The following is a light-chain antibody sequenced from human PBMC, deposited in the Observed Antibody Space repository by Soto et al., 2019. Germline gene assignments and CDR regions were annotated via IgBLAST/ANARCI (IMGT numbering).Light chain of an antibody. V-gene: IGKV2-30*01. CDR1: QSLLYSDGNTY. CDR2: KVS. Sequence: DVVMTQSPLSLPVTLGQPASISCRSSQSLLYSDGNTYLSWFQQRPGQSPRRLIYKVSNRDSGVPDRFSGSGSGTDFTLKISRVEAEDVGVYYCMQGTHWYTFGQGTKLELK. CDR3: MQGTHWYT. J-gene: IGKJ2*01.